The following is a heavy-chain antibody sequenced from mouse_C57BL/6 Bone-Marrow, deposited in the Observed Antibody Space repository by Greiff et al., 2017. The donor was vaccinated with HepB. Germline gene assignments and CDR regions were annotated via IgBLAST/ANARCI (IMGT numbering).Heavy chain of an antibody. Sequence: VKLMESGAELARPGASVKLSCKASGYTFTDHTIHWMKQRPEQGLEWIGYIYPRDGSTKYNEKFKGKATLTADKSSSTAYMQLNSLTSEDSAVYFCARGWLLLHWYFDVWGTGTTVTVSS. CDR3: ARGWLLLHWYFDV. D-gene: IGHD2-3*01. V-gene: IGHV1-78*01. CDR1: GYTFTDHT. J-gene: IGHJ1*03. CDR2: IYPRDGST.